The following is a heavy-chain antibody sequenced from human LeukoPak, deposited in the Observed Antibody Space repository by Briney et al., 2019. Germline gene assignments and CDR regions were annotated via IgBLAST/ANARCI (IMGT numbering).Heavy chain of an antibody. CDR2: IYYSGST. CDR1: GXSISGSSYY. J-gene: IGHJ4*02. V-gene: IGHV4-39*01. CDR3: ARLHVGSYSRVDY. Sequence: SETLSLTCTVSGXSISGSSYYWGWIRQPPGKGLEWIGIIYYSGSTYCNPSLKSRVTISVDTSKNQFSLKLSSVTAADTAVYYCARLHVGSYSRVDYWGQGTLVTVS. D-gene: IGHD1-26*01.